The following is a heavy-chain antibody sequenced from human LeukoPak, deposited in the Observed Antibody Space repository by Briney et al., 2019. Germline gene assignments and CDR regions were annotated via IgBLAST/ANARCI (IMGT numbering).Heavy chain of an antibody. CDR1: GFTFSSYSMN. D-gene: IGHD3-10*01. Sequence: GSLRLSCAVSGFTFSSYSMNWVRQAPGKGLEWIGSIYYSGSTYYNPSLKSRVTISVDTSKNQFSLKLSSVTAADTAVYYCARHISRAYYYGSGSSYYFDYWGQGTLVTVSS. CDR3: ARHISRAYYYGSGSSYYFDY. V-gene: IGHV4-39*01. J-gene: IGHJ4*02. CDR2: IYYSGST.